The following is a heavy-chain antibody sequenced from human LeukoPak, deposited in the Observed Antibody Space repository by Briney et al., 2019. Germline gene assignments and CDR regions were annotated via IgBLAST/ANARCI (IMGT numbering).Heavy chain of an antibody. V-gene: IGHV3-74*01. CDR1: GFTFTSYW. CDR3: AKDRVLLVAVTIDY. CDR2: INSDESST. Sequence: PGGSLRLSCAPSGFTFTSYWTHGVPKGPGKGLVWVSRINSDESSTNHADSVKGRFTISRDNANNTLYLQMNSLRAEDTAVYYCAKDRVLLVAVTIDYWGQGTLVTVSS. J-gene: IGHJ4*02. D-gene: IGHD2-15*01.